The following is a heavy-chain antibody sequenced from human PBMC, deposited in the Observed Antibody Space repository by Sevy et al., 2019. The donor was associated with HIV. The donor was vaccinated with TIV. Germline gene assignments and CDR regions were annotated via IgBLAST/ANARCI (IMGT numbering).Heavy chain of an antibody. Sequence: GGSLRLSCAASGFTFSSYNMNWVRQAPGKGLEWVSYISSSSSTIYYADSVKGRLTISRDNAKNSLYLQMNSLRAEDTAVYYCVREGVGGYSYSLDCWGQGTLVTVSS. CDR1: GFTFSSYN. CDR2: ISSSSSTI. J-gene: IGHJ4*02. CDR3: VREGVGGYSYSLDC. V-gene: IGHV3-48*04. D-gene: IGHD5-18*01.